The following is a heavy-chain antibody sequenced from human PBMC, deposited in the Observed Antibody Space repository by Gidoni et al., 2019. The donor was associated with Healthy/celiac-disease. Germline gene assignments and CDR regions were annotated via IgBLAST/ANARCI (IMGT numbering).Heavy chain of an antibody. CDR1: GFTFSRYG. D-gene: IGHD3-3*01. CDR3: AGGSGSALFYYYYGMDV. CDR2: IWYDGSNK. J-gene: IGHJ6*02. Sequence: QVQLVESGGGVVQPGRSLRLPCAASGFTFSRYGMHWVRQAPGKGLEWVAVIWYDGSNKYYADSVKGRFTISRDNSKNTLYLQMNSLRAEDTAVYYCAGGSGSALFYYYYGMDVWGQGTTVTVSS. V-gene: IGHV3-33*01.